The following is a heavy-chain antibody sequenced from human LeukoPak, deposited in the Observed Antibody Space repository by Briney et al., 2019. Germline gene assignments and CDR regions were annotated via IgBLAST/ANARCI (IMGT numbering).Heavy chain of an antibody. V-gene: IGHV3-30*02. CDR3: AKSKARELGLPDI. D-gene: IGHD1-26*01. J-gene: IGHJ3*02. Sequence: PGGSLRLSCAASGFTFDDYAMHWVRQAPGKGLEWVSFIRNDGRSKYYAASVKGRFTISRDNSKNTVYLQMSSLKPDDTAVYYCAKSKARELGLPDIWGQGTMVTVSS. CDR1: GFTFDDYA. CDR2: IRNDGRSK.